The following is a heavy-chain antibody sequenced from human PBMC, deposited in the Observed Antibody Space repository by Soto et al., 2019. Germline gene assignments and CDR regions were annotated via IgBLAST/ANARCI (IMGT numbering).Heavy chain of an antibody. CDR3: ATSSLVGDTTFDS. CDR1: GGSISGSSHY. D-gene: IGHD1-26*01. J-gene: IGHJ4*02. Sequence: SETLSLTCSVSGGSISGSSHYWGWIRQPPGKGLEWIGSIYYSGSTNYNPSLKSRVTISVDTSKKQFSLRLRSVTAADTAVYYCATSSLVGDTTFDSWGRGTLVTVSS. CDR2: IYYSGST. V-gene: IGHV4-39*01.